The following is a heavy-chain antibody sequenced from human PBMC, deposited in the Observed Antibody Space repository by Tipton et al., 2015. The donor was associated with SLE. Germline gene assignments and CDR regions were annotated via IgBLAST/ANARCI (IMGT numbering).Heavy chain of an antibody. CDR2: ISGSGGST. CDR1: GFTFSSYA. D-gene: IGHD1-26*01. Sequence: VQLVQSGGGLVQPGGSLRLSCAASGFTFSSYAMSWVRQAPGKGLEWVSAISGSGGSTYYADSVKGRFTISRDNSKNTLYLQMNSLRAEDTAVYYCARFRGSYYSQAYYYGMDVWGQGTTVTVSS. V-gene: IGHV3-23*04. J-gene: IGHJ6*02. CDR3: ARFRGSYYSQAYYYGMDV.